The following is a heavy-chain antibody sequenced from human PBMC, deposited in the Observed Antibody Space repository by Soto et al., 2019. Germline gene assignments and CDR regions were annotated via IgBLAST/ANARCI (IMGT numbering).Heavy chain of an antibody. CDR3: DRDRDAGGNSVYFDY. V-gene: IGHV4-30-4*01. CDR1: GGSISSGDYY. Sequence: PSETLSLTCSVSGGSISSGDYYWSWIRQPPGKGLEWIGYIYYTGSTYYNPSLKSRLSLSVDTSKNQFSLRLSSVTAADTAVYYCDRDRDAGGNSVYFDYWGQGLLVTVYS. D-gene: IGHD2-21*02. J-gene: IGHJ4*02. CDR2: IYYTGST.